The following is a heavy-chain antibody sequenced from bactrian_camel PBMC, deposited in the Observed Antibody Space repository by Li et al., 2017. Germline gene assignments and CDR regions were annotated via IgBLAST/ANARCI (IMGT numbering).Heavy chain of an antibody. CDR1: GLTYSANC. D-gene: IGHD2*01. Sequence: DVQLVESGGGSVQAGGSLRLSCTASGLTYSANCIGWFRQAPGKEREGVAVIYTGADSTYYAESAKGRFTISQDYARNTVYLQMNDLKPEDTAIYYCAADGLSGSGVVGVPYYTYSGQGTQVTVSS. CDR2: IYTGADST. J-gene: IGHJ4*01. V-gene: IGHV3S40*01.